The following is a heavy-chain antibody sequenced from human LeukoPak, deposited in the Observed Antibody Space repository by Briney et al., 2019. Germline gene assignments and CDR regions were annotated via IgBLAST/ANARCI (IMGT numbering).Heavy chain of an antibody. D-gene: IGHD3-16*02. CDR2: IRWNSGSI. Sequence: GGSLRLSCAASGFTFDDYAMHWVRQVPGKGLEWLSGIRWNSGSIYYADSVKGRFTISRDNAKNSLYLQMNSLRAEDTAVYYCARDRYDYVWGSYRDIDYWGQGTLVTVSS. CDR1: GFTFDDYA. V-gene: IGHV3-9*01. CDR3: ARDRYDYVWGSYRDIDY. J-gene: IGHJ4*02.